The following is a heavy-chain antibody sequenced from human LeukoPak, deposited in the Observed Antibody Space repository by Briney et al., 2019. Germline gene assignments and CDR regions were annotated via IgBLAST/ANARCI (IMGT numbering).Heavy chain of an antibody. J-gene: IGHJ4*02. D-gene: IGHD6-13*01. V-gene: IGHV3-23*01. Sequence: GGSLRLSCAASGFTFSSYAMSWVRQAPGKGLEWVSAISGSGGSTYYADSVKGRFTISRDNTKNTLYLQMNSLRAEDTAVYYCAKDGYSSSWYGYWGQGTLVTVSS. CDR3: AKDGYSSSWYGY. CDR2: ISGSGGST. CDR1: GFTFSSYA.